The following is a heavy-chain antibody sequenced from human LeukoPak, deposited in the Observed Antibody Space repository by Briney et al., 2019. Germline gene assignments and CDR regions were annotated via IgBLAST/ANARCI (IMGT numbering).Heavy chain of an antibody. CDR2: ISSSSSYI. Sequence: GGSLRLSCAASGFTFSSYSMNWVRQAPGKGLEWVSSISSSSSYIYYADSVKGRFTTSRDNAKNSLYLQMNSLRAEDTAVYYCARERYYCYGMDVWGQGTTVTVSS. J-gene: IGHJ6*02. CDR3: ARERYYCYGMDV. CDR1: GFTFSSYS. V-gene: IGHV3-21*01.